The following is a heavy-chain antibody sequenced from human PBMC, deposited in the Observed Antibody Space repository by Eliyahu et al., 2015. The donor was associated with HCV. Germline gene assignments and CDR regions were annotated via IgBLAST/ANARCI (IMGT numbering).Heavy chain of an antibody. D-gene: IGHD1-26*01. CDR2: IWYDGSNK. CDR1: GFTFSSYG. Sequence: QVQLVESGGGVVQPGRSLRLSCAASGFTFSSYGMHWVRQAPGKGLEWVAVIWYDGSNKYYADSVKGRFTISRDNSKNTLYLQMNSLRAEDTAVYYCARARSRLSIDYWGQGTLVTVSS. CDR3: ARARSRLSIDY. J-gene: IGHJ4*02. V-gene: IGHV3-33*01.